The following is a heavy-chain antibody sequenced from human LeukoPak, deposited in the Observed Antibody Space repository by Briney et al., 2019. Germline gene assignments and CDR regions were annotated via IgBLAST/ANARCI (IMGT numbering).Heavy chain of an antibody. D-gene: IGHD3-9*01. Sequence: PGGSLRLSCAASGFTFSSYGMHWVRQAPGKGLEWVAVISYDGSNKYYADSVKGRFTISRDNSKNTLYLQMNSLRAEDTALYYCARDFPLRYFDWSPMDVWGKGTTVTVSS. CDR2: ISYDGSNK. CDR3: ARDFPLRYFDWSPMDV. V-gene: IGHV3-30*03. J-gene: IGHJ6*04. CDR1: GFTFSSYG.